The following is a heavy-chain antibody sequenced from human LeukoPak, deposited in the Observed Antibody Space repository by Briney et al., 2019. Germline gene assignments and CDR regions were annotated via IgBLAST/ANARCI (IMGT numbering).Heavy chain of an antibody. CDR3: TTDTGLYSSPSFQH. V-gene: IGHV3-7*03. CDR1: GFILSSYW. J-gene: IGHJ1*01. D-gene: IGHD6-19*01. Sequence: GGSLRLSCGASGFILSSYWMSWVRQAPGKGLEWVANIKQDGSEKYYVDSVKGRFTISRDNAKNSLYLQMNSLKTEDTAVYYCTTDTGLYSSPSFQHWGQGTLVTVSS. CDR2: IKQDGSEK.